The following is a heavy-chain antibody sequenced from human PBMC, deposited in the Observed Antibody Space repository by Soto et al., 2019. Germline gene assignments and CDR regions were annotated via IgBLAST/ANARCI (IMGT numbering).Heavy chain of an antibody. V-gene: IGHV4-30-4*01. Sequence: PSETLSLTCTVSGGSISSGDYYWSWIRQPPGKCLEWIGYIYYSGSTYYNPSLKSRVTISVDTSKNQFSLKLSSVTAADTAVYYCARHRTTVTTDFDDWGQGTLVTVSS. D-gene: IGHD4-17*01. J-gene: IGHJ4*02. CDR2: IYYSGST. CDR1: GGSISSGDYY. CDR3: ARHRTTVTTDFDD.